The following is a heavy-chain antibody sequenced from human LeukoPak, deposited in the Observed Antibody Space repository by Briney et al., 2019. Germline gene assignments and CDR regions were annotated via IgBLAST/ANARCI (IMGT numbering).Heavy chain of an antibody. CDR2: IHPSSGAT. CDR3: ARDLDSSSSLDY. CDR1: GYTFAGYY. V-gene: IGHV1-2*02. Sequence: ASVKVSFKASGYTFAGYYMHWVRQAPGQGLEWMGWIHPSSGATNYAQTFQGRVTMTRDTSFSTAYMELSRLRFDDTAMFYCARDLDSSSSLDYWGQGTLVTVSS. D-gene: IGHD6-6*01. J-gene: IGHJ4*02.